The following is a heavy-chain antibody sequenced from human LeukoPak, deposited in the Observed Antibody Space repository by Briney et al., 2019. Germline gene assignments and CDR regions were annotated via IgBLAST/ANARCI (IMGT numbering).Heavy chain of an antibody. D-gene: IGHD1-7*01. CDR1: GYTFTSYY. J-gene: IGHJ4*02. Sequence: ASETLSCKASGYTFTSYYMHWVRQAPGQALERRGIINASGDSTSYAQKFQGRVTMTRDTSTSTVYMELSSVRSEDTAVYYCAGELGYNWNYVNEDYWGQGTLVTVSS. CDR2: INASGDST. V-gene: IGHV1-46*01. CDR3: AGELGYNWNYVNEDY.